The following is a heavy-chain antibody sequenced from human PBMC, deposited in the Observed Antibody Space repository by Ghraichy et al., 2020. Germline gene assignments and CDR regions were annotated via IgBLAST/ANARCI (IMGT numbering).Heavy chain of an antibody. CDR1: GYTFTSYD. J-gene: IGHJ4*02. V-gene: IGHV1-8*01. CDR2: MNPNSGNT. Sequence: ASVKVSCKASGYTFTSYDINWVRQATGQGLEWMGWMNPNSGNTGYAQKFQGRVTMTRNTSISTAYMELSSLRSEDTAVYYCARWEGRYFDWLSSFDYWGQGTLVTVSS. CDR3: ARWEGRYFDWLSSFDY. D-gene: IGHD3-9*01.